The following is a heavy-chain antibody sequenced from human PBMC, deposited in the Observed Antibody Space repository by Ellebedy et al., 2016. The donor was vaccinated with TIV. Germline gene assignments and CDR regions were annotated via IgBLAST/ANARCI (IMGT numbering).Heavy chain of an antibody. CDR1: GGSISSSGYY. CDR3: ARLVAARRPDY. CDR2: IYYSGFT. J-gene: IGHJ4*02. V-gene: IGHV4-39*01. Sequence: SETLSLXXTVSGGSISSSGYYWGWIRQPPGKRLEWIGSIYYSGFTYYNPSLKSRITISVDTSKSQISLEVGTVSAADTAVYYCARLVAARRPDYWGQGTLVTVSS. D-gene: IGHD6-6*01.